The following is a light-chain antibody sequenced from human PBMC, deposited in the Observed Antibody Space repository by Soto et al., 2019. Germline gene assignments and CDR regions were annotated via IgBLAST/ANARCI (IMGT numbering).Light chain of an antibody. J-gene: IGKJ1*01. CDR3: QQSGDLTPT. V-gene: IGKV3-20*01. CDR2: DAS. CDR1: PTFRNNY. Sequence: MLTQSAGTLSLSQGARATLYGRASPTFRNNYLAWYKKKPGQAPGLLIYDASSRATGIPDRFSGVVSGTDFTLTLRRLHTEDCVVYQGQQSGDLTPTVGPVTKVDIK.